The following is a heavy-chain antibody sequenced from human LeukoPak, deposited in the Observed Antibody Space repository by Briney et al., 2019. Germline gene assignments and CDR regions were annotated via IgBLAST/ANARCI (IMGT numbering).Heavy chain of an antibody. CDR1: GYTFTSYG. V-gene: IGHV1-18*01. CDR2: ISAYNGNT. J-gene: IGHJ4*02. Sequence: GASVKVSCKASGYTFTSYGISWVRQAPGQGLEWMGWISAYNGNTSYAQKLQGRVTMTTDTSTSTAYMELRSLRSDDTAVYYCARGDLWFGELLSLSNFDYWGQGTLVTVSS. CDR3: ARGDLWFGELLSLSNFDY. D-gene: IGHD3-10*01.